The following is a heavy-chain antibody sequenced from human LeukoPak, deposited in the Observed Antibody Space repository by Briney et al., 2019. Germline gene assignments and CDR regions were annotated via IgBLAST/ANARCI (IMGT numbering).Heavy chain of an antibody. CDR2: INHSGST. CDR3: ARGKTQCSSTSCPYFDY. CDR1: GGSFSGYY. V-gene: IGHV4-34*01. Sequence: SETLSLSCAVYGGSFSGYYWSWIRQPPGKRLEWIGEINHSGSTNYNPSLKSRVTISVDTSKNQFSLKLSSVTAADTAVYYCARGKTQCSSTSCPYFDYWGQGTLVTVSS. D-gene: IGHD2-2*01. J-gene: IGHJ4*02.